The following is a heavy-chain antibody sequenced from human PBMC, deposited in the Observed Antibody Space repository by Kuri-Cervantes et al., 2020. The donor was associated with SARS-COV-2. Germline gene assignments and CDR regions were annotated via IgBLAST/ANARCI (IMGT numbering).Heavy chain of an antibody. D-gene: IGHD4-23*01. V-gene: IGHV3-23*01. Sequence: GESLKISCAASGFTFDDYAMHWVRQAPGKGLEWVSAISGSGGSTYYADSVKGRFTISRDNSKNTLYLQMNSLRAEDTAVYYCAKPYNYGGNSGWGQGTLVTVSS. CDR2: ISGSGGST. CDR3: AKPYNYGGNSG. J-gene: IGHJ4*02. CDR1: GFTFDDYA.